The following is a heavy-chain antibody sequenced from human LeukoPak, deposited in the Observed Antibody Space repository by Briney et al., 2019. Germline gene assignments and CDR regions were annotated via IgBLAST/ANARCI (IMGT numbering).Heavy chain of an antibody. D-gene: IGHD3-3*01. Sequence: GGSLRLSCAASGFTFDDYAMHWVRQAPGKGLEWVSGISWNSGNIGYADSVKGRFTISRDNANNSLYLQMNSLRAEDMALYYCAKGTYYDFWSGYFDVWGKGTSVTVSS. CDR3: AKGTYYDFWSGYFDV. CDR2: ISWNSGNI. V-gene: IGHV3-9*03. CDR1: GFTFDDYA. J-gene: IGHJ6*04.